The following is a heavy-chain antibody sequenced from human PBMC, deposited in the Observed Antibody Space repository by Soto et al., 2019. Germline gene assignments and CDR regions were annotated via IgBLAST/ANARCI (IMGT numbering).Heavy chain of an antibody. CDR1: GDSISGGASF. D-gene: IGHD2-2*01. Sequence: SETLSLTCTVSGDSISGGASFWSWIRQPPGKGLEWIANVYYSGSSYYNPSLKSRLTISVDTTKNQFSLQLKSMTAADTAVYYCAKLSCTSSTCYFPGWFDPWGQGTLVIVSS. V-gene: IGHV4-31*03. J-gene: IGHJ5*02. CDR3: AKLSCTSSTCYFPGWFDP. CDR2: VYYSGSS.